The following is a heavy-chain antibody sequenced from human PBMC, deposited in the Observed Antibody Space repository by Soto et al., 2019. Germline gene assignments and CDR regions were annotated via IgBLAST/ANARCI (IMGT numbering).Heavy chain of an antibody. J-gene: IGHJ5*02. CDR2: IYYSGST. Sequence: SETLSLTCTVSGGSISSGGYYWSWIRQHPGKGLEWIGYIYYSGSTYYNPSLKSRVTISVDTSKNQFSLKLSSVTAADTAVYYCAREHPADYYDSSGYGWFDPWGQGTLVTVSS. D-gene: IGHD3-22*01. V-gene: IGHV4-31*03. CDR3: AREHPADYYDSSGYGWFDP. CDR1: GGSISSGGYY.